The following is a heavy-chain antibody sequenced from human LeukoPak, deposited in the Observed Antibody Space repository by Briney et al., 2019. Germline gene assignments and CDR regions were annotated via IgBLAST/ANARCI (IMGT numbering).Heavy chain of an antibody. CDR3: ARGNYDFWSTYYFDY. J-gene: IGHJ4*02. V-gene: IGHV4-30-2*01. D-gene: IGHD3-3*01. CDR1: GGSISSGGYS. Sequence: PSQTLSLTCAVSGGSISSGGYSWSWIRQPPGKGLEWIGYIYHSGSTYYNPSLKSRVTISVDRPKNQFSLKLSSVTAADTAVYYCARGNYDFWSTYYFDYWGQGTLVTVSS. CDR2: IYHSGST.